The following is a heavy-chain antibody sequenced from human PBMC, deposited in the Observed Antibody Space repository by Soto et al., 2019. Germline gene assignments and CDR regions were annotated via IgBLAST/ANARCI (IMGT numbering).Heavy chain of an antibody. J-gene: IGHJ4*02. D-gene: IGHD3-22*01. CDR1: GGSFSGYY. Sequence: PSETLSLTCAVYGGSFSGYYWSWIRQPPGKGLEWIGEINHSGSTNYNPSLKSRVTISVDTSKNQFSLKLSSVTAADMAVYYCAQRGYYDSSGYYYFGYWGQGTLVTVSS. CDR3: AQRGYYDSSGYYYFGY. CDR2: INHSGST. V-gene: IGHV4-34*01.